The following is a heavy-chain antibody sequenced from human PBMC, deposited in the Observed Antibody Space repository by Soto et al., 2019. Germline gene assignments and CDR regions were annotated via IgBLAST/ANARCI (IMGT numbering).Heavy chain of an antibody. D-gene: IGHD3-16*01. CDR1: GGLFSSYA. CDR2: IIPVFGTP. J-gene: IGHJ4*02. CDR3: ARGDSPYVWFNEF. Sequence: QEQLVQSGAEVKKPGSSVTVSCKDSGGLFSSYAISWVRQAPGQGLEWMGGIIPVFGTPSYAQKFQGRVTITADESTNTAYMELSSLTSEDTAMYYCARGDSPYVWFNEFWGQGSLVTVSS. V-gene: IGHV1-69*01.